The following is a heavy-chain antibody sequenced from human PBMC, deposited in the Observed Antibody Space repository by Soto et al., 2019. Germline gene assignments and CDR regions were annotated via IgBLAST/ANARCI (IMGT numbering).Heavy chain of an antibody. CDR1: GFTFSNAW. CDR3: TTGYYGSGSYGLFVYYGMDV. D-gene: IGHD3-10*01. V-gene: IGHV3-15*01. Sequence: GGSLRLSCAASGFTFSNAWMSWVRQAPGKGLEWVGRIKSKTDGGTTDYAAPVKGRFTISRDDSKHTLYLQMNSLKTEDTAVYYCTTGYYGSGSYGLFVYYGMDVWGQGTTVTVSS. CDR2: IKSKTDGGTT. J-gene: IGHJ6*02.